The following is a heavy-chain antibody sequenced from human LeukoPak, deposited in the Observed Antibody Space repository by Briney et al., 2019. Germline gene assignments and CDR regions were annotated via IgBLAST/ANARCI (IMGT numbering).Heavy chain of an antibody. D-gene: IGHD6-6*01. CDR2: MNPNSGGT. CDR1: GYTFTSYD. Sequence: ASVTVSCKASGYTFTSYDINWVRQAPGQGLEWMGWMNPNSGGTNYAQKFQGRVTMTRDTSISTAYMELSRLRSDDTAVYYCARDGAARHYYYYMDVWGKGTTVTVSS. V-gene: IGHV1-2*02. CDR3: ARDGAARHYYYYMDV. J-gene: IGHJ6*03.